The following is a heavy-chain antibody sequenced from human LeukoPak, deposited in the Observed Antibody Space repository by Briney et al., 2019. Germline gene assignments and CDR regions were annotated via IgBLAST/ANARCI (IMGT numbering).Heavy chain of an antibody. CDR3: ARGLAAYSSPKNLDY. CDR1: GGFICRGGYY. J-gene: IGHJ4*02. Sequence: PSHPLSLTCTVSGGFICRGGYYWSWIRQHPGEGLEWIGYIYYSGSTCYNPSLKIRLTISLDTYKSQFSVKLSSVTAADTALYYCARGLAAYSSPKNLDYWGQGTLVTVSS. V-gene: IGHV4-31*03. D-gene: IGHD6-13*01. CDR2: IYYSGST.